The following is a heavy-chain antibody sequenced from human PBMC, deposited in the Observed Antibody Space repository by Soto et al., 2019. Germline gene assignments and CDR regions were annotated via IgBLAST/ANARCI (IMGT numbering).Heavy chain of an antibody. CDR3: ARGVGSGTYRNWFDP. V-gene: IGHV4-59*08. J-gene: IGHJ5*02. CDR1: GGSISSYY. D-gene: IGHD1-26*01. CDR2: IYYSGST. Sequence: SSETLSLTCTVSGGSISSYYWSWIRQPPGKGLEWIGYIYYSGSTNYNPSLKSRVTISVDTSKNQFSLKLSSVTAADTAVYYCARGVGSGTYRNWFDPWGQGTLVTVSS.